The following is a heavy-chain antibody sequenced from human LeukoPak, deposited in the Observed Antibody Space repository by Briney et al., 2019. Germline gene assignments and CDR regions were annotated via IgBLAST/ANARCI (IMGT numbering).Heavy chain of an antibody. CDR2: INHSGST. D-gene: IGHD3-3*01. CDR1: GGSFSGYY. Sequence: SETLSLTCAVYGGSFSGYYWSWIRQPPGKGLEWIGEINHSGSTNYNPSLKSRVTISVDTSRNQFSLKLSSVTAADTAVYYCARLPLYYDFWSGYYKDYWGQGTLVTVSS. V-gene: IGHV4-34*01. J-gene: IGHJ4*02. CDR3: ARLPLYYDFWSGYYKDY.